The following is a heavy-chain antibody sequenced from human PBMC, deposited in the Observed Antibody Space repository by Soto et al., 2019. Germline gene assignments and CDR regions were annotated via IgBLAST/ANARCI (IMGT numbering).Heavy chain of an antibody. CDR2: INNDGSST. Sequence: EGSLRLSCAASGFTFSSFWMHWVRQAPGKGLVWVSRINNDGSSTAYADSVKGRFTISRDNAKSTLYLQVTSLRAEDTAVYYCARDPLIGNTDYGLDVWGQGTTYPLSS. D-gene: IGHD2-21*01. J-gene: IGHJ6*02. V-gene: IGHV3-74*01. CDR3: ARDPLIGNTDYGLDV. CDR1: GFTFSSFW.